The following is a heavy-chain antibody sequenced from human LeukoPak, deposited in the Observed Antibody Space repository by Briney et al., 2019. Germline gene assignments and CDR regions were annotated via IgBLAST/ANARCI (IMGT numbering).Heavy chain of an antibody. J-gene: IGHJ4*02. CDR3: ARDRTNLLAGYYFY. Sequence: GGSLRLSCEASGFTISDYYMSWIRQAPGKGLEWVSSISDSSSNYIYYADSVRGRFTLSRDNAKKTLYLQMNSLRAEDTAVYYCARDRTNLLAGYYFYWGQGTLVTVSS. CDR1: GFTISDYY. CDR2: ISDSSSNYI. V-gene: IGHV3-11*05. D-gene: IGHD3-9*01.